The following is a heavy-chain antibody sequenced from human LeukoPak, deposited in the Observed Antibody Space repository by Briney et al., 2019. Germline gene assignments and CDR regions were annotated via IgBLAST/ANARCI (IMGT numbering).Heavy chain of an antibody. J-gene: IGHJ4*02. V-gene: IGHV1-46*01. CDR3: ARSEINLGYCSSTSCYKGGVFDY. CDR1: GYTFTSYG. CDR2: INPSGGST. D-gene: IGHD2-2*02. Sequence: ASVKVSCKASGYTFTSYGISWVRQAPGQGLEWMGIINPSGGSTSYAQKFQGRVTMTRDTSTSTVYMELSSLRSEDTAVYYCARSEINLGYCSSTSCYKGGVFDYWGQGTLVTVSS.